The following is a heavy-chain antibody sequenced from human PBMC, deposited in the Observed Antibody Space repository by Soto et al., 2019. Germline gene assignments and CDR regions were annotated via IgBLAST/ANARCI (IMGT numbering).Heavy chain of an antibody. CDR2: IDPSDSYT. D-gene: IGHD5-12*01. CDR3: TTSGYGYYYYYGMDV. V-gene: IGHV5-10-1*01. J-gene: IGHJ6*02. Sequence: PGESLKISCKGSGYSFTSYWISWVRQMPGKGLEWMGRIDPSDSYTNYSPSFQGHVTISADKSISTAYLQWSSLKTEDTAVYYCTTSGYGYYYYYGMDVWGQGTTVTVSS. CDR1: GYSFTSYW.